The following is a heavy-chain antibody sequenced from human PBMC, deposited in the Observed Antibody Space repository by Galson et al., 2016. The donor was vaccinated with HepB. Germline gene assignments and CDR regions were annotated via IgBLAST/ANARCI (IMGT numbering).Heavy chain of an antibody. Sequence: SLRLSCAASGFTFRNYWMSWVRQAPGKGLEWVANIKQDGGEQIDVDSVKGRFTISRDNAKNSLYLQMNSLRAEDSAVYYGARGFGTSGYTDAFDIWGQGTMVTVSS. V-gene: IGHV3-7*04. CDR2: IKQDGGEQ. J-gene: IGHJ3*02. D-gene: IGHD5-12*01. CDR1: GFTFRNYW. CDR3: ARGFGTSGYTDAFDI.